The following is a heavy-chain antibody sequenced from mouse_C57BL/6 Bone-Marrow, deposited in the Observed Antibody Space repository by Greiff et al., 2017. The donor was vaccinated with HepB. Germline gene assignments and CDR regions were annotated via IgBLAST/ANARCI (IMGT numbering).Heavy chain of an antibody. J-gene: IGHJ3*01. Sequence: VQLQQSGAELARPGASVKLSCKASGYTFTSYGISWVKQRTGQGLEWIGEIYPRSGNTYYNEKFKGKATLTADKSSSTAYMELRSLTSEDSAVYFGARDYYGSSYVAWFAYWGQGTLVTVSA. CDR1: GYTFTSYG. CDR2: IYPRSGNT. CDR3: ARDYYGSSYVAWFAY. V-gene: IGHV1-81*01. D-gene: IGHD1-1*01.